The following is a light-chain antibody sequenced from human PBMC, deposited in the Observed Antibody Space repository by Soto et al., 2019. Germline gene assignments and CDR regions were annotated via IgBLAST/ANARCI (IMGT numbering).Light chain of an antibody. CDR2: DDN. Sequence: QSVLTQPPSLSGTPGQRVTISCSGSSSNIAGNTVHWYQHLPGTAPKLLIYDDNKRPSGIPDRFSGSKSGTSATLGITGFQTGDEADYYCGSWDSSLSAYVFGTGTKVTVL. J-gene: IGLJ1*01. CDR1: SSNIAGNT. V-gene: IGLV1-51*01. CDR3: GSWDSSLSAYV.